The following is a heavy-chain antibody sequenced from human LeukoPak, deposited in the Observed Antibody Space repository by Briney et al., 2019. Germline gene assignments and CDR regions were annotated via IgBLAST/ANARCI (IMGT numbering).Heavy chain of an antibody. CDR2: INSDGSSP. CDR1: GFTFSNYW. J-gene: IGHJ3*02. V-gene: IGHV3-74*01. Sequence: GGSLRLSCAASGFTFSNYWMNWVRQAPGKGLVWVSRINSDGSSPSYADSVKGRFTISRDNAKNTLYLQMNSLKTEDTAVYYCTRHIPYYDILTGYYNGNAFDIWGQGTMVTVSS. CDR3: TRHIPYYDILTGYYNGNAFDI. D-gene: IGHD3-9*01.